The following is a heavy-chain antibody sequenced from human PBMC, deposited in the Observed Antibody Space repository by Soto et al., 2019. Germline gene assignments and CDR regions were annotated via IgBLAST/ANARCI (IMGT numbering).Heavy chain of an antibody. V-gene: IGHV4-31*03. CDR3: ARKDSGYADYMDV. Sequence: QVQLQESGPGLVKPSQTLSLTCTVSGGSISSVGYYWSWIRQHPGKGLEWIGYIYYSGCTYYNPSLKSRVTISVDASENQFSLRLSSVTAADTAVYYCARKDSGYADYMDVWGNGTTVTVSS. D-gene: IGHD5-12*01. J-gene: IGHJ6*03. CDR2: IYYSGCT. CDR1: GGSISSVGYY.